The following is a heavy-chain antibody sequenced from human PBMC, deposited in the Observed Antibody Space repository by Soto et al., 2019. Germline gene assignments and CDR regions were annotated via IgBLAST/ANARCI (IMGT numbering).Heavy chain of an antibody. V-gene: IGHV3-23*01. CDR2: ISGSGGST. CDR1: GFTFSSYA. J-gene: IGHJ6*03. D-gene: IGHD3-9*01. Sequence: QPGGSLRLSCAASGFTFSSYAMSWVRQAPGKGLEWVSAISGSGGSTYYADSVKGRFTISRDNSKNTLYLQMNSLRAEDTAVYYCAKDGRYYDILTGYLYYYYMDVWGKGTTVTVSS. CDR3: AKDGRYYDILTGYLYYYYMDV.